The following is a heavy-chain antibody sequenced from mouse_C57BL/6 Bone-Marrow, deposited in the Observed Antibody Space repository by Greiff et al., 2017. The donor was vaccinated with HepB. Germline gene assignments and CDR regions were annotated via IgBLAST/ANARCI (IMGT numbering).Heavy chain of an antibody. CDR3: ARQGVRGYFDV. CDR1: EYEFPSHD. J-gene: IGHJ1*03. D-gene: IGHD2-14*01. V-gene: IGHV5-2*01. Sequence: EVKLMESGGGLVQPGESLKLSCESNEYEFPSHDMSWVRKTPGKRLELVAAINSDGGSTYYPDTMERRFIISRDNTKKTLYLQMSSLRSEDTALYYCARQGVRGYFDVWGTGTTVTVSS. CDR2: INSDGGST.